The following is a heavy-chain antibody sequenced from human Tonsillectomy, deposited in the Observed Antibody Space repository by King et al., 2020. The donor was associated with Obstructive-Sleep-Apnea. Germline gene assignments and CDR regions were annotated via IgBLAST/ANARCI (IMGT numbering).Heavy chain of an antibody. CDR1: DGSISSYY. D-gene: IGHD3-22*01. CDR2: IYYSGST. CDR3: ARGRDLYYDSSGIDY. V-gene: IGHV4-59*01. Sequence: QLQESGPRLVKPSETLSLTCTVSDGSISSYYWNWIRQPPGKGLEWIGYIYYSGSTNYNPSLKSRVTISVDTSKNPLSLKLTSVTAADTAVYYCARGRDLYYDSSGIDYWGQGTLVTVSS. J-gene: IGHJ4*02.